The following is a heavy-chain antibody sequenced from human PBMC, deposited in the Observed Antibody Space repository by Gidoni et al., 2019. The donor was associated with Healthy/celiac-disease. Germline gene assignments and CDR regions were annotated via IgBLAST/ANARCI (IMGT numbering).Heavy chain of an antibody. Sequence: EVQLLESGGGLVQPGGSLRLSGAASGFPFSSYAMSWVRQAPGKGLEWVSAISGSGGSTYYADSVKGRFTISRDNSKNTLYLQMNSLRAEDTAVYYCAKVISRGSSSLYYWGQGTLVTVSS. CDR1: GFPFSSYA. V-gene: IGHV3-23*01. CDR3: AKVISRGSSSLYY. J-gene: IGHJ4*02. CDR2: ISGSGGST. D-gene: IGHD6-6*01.